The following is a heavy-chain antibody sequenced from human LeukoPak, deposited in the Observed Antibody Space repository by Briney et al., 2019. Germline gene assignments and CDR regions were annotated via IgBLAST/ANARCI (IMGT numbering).Heavy chain of an antibody. D-gene: IGHD3-9*01. V-gene: IGHV3-21*03. CDR2: ISSSSSYI. J-gene: IGHJ4*02. CDR1: GFTFTSYA. CDR3: ARDHPSFEYFDY. Sequence: PGGSLRLSCAASGFTFTSYAMTWVRQAPGKGLEWVSSISSSSSYIYYADSVKGRFTISRDNAKNSLYLQMNSLRAEDTAVYYCARDHPSFEYFDYWGQGTLVTVSS.